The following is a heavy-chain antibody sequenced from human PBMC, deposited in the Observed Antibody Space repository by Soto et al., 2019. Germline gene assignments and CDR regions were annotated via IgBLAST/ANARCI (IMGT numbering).Heavy chain of an antibody. CDR3: TTPPSLEIVVVLQNVFNF. J-gene: IGHJ3*01. D-gene: IGHD3-22*01. CDR2: IKSKTDGGTT. CDR1: GFTFSNAW. Sequence: GGSLRLSCAASGFTFSNAWMNWVRQAPGKGLEWVGRIKSKTDGGTTDYAAPVKGRFTISRDDSKNTLYLQMNSLKTENTDVYYFTTPPSLEIVVVLQNVFNFGGKGKRVTFS. V-gene: IGHV3-15*07.